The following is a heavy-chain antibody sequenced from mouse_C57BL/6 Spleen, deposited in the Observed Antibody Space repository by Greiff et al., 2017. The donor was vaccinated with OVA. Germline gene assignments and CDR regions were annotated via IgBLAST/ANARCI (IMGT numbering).Heavy chain of an antibody. CDR3: ARGGSAQATDYFDY. D-gene: IGHD3-2*02. CDR1: GYTFTSYG. CDR2: IYPRSGNT. J-gene: IGHJ2*01. Sequence: QVQLQQSGAELARPGASVKLSCKASGYTFTSYGISWVKQRTGQGLEWIGEIYPRSGNTYYNEKFKGKATLTADKSSSTAYMELRSLTSEDSAVYFCARGGSAQATDYFDYWGQGTTLTVSS. V-gene: IGHV1-81*01.